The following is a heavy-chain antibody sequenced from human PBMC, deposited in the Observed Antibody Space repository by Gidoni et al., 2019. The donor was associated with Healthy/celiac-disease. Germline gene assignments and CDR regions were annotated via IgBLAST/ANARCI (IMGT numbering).Heavy chain of an antibody. D-gene: IGHD2-15*01. CDR3: ANLLGYCSGGSCRSAFDI. CDR1: GFPLSRYG. V-gene: IGHV3-30*18. Sequence: QVQPVESGGGVVQPGRSLRRSCAASGFPLSRYGMPWVRQAPGKGLEWVAVISYDGSNKYYADSVKGRFTISRDNSKNTLYLQMNSLRAEDTAVYYCANLLGYCSGGSCRSAFDIWGQGTMVTVSS. CDR2: ISYDGSNK. J-gene: IGHJ3*02.